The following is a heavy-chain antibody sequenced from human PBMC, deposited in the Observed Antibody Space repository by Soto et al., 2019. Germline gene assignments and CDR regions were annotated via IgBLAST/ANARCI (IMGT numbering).Heavy chain of an antibody. Sequence: GGSLRLSCAASGFTFSSYSMNWVRQAPGKGLEWVSYISSSSSTIYYADSVKGRFTISRDNAKNSLYLQMNSLRAEDTAVYYCARELPDLDYWGQGTLVTVSS. J-gene: IGHJ4*02. CDR3: ARELPDLDY. CDR2: ISSSSSTI. V-gene: IGHV3-48*01. CDR1: GFTFSSYS.